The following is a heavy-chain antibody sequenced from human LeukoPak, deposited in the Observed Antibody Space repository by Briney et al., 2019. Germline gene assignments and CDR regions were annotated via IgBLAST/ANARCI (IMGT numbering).Heavy chain of an antibody. CDR3: AKESGKFDY. Sequence: GGSLRLSCVASGLNFGESAMHWVRQAPGKGLEWVPLISADGGSAFSADSVKGRFSISRDNSKNSLYLQMDSLRSEDTAMYYCAKESGKFDYWGQGTLVTVSS. J-gene: IGHJ4*02. V-gene: IGHV3-43*02. CDR2: ISADGGSA. CDR1: GLNFGESA.